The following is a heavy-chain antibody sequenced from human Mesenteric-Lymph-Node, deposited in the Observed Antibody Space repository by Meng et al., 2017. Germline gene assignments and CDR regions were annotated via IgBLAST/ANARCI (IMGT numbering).Heavy chain of an antibody. CDR1: GYTFTGYY. D-gene: IGHD6-13*01. CDR3: ARLKSSSSWYSNWFDP. J-gene: IGHJ5*02. Sequence: QVQLVQSGAEVKKPGASVKVSCEASGYTFTGYYMHWVRQAPGQGLEWMGWINPNSGGTNYAQKFQGRVTMTRDTSISTAYMELSRLRSDDTAVYYCARLKSSSSWYSNWFDPWGQGTLVTVSS. V-gene: IGHV1-2*02. CDR2: INPNSGGT.